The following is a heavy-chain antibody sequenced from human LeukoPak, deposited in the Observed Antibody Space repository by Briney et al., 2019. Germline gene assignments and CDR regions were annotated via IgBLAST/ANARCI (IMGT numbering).Heavy chain of an antibody. D-gene: IGHD6-19*01. V-gene: IGHV1-46*01. CDR1: GYIFTSYN. CDR2: INPSGGST. CDR3: ARFAVHRRITVAGQFGLDY. Sequence: EASVTVSCKASGYIFTSYNIYWVRQAPGQGLEWMGIINPSGGSTNYAQKFQGRVTMTRDTSTSTVYMELSSLRSEDTAVYYCARFAVHRRITVAGQFGLDYWGQGTLVSLSS. J-gene: IGHJ4*02.